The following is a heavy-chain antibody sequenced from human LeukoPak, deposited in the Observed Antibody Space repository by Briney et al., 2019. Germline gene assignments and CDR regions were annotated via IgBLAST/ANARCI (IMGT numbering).Heavy chain of an antibody. CDR2: ITAYDGNR. V-gene: IGHV1-18*01. D-gene: IGHD1-1*01. J-gene: IGHJ4*01. Sequence: ASGKVSCKTSGYTLSNYGISWVRQAPGQGLEWMGWITAYDGNRLYAQRFQGRITLTTDTSTSTSYMELRSLEYDDTAIYYCARDNDKVVDHWGQGTLVTVSS. CDR3: ARDNDKVVDH. CDR1: GYTLSNYG.